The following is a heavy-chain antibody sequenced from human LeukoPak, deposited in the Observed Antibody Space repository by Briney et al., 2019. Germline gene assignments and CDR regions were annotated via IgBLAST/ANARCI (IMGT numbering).Heavy chain of an antibody. D-gene: IGHD3-22*01. CDR3: AKDFYYVSSVYCRWAAFDI. Sequence: SVKLSCKASGATFRSYAISWVRQAPGQGLEWMGGIIPIFGTTNYAQKVQGRVTITTDDSTSTAYMEVKSLRSEDTAVYYCAKDFYYVSSVYCRWAAFDIWGQGTMVTVSS. CDR2: IIPIFGTT. J-gene: IGHJ3*02. CDR1: GATFRSYA. V-gene: IGHV1-69*05.